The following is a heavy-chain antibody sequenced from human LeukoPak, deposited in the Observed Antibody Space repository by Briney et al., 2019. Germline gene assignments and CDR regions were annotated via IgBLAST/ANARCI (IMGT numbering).Heavy chain of an antibody. Sequence: PGGFLRLSCEAPGFTFGTYGMTWVRQAPGKGLEWVSGITGSSTWTYYGDSVRGRFTISRDNPKNTLHLQMNNLTADDTAIYYCARELVSLGTGYFDLWGRGTLVTVSS. D-gene: IGHD7-27*01. J-gene: IGHJ2*01. V-gene: IGHV3-23*01. CDR1: GFTFGTYG. CDR2: ITGSSTWT. CDR3: ARELVSLGTGYFDL.